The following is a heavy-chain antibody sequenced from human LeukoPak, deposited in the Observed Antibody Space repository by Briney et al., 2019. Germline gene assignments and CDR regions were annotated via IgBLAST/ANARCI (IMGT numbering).Heavy chain of an antibody. J-gene: IGHJ1*01. CDR2: IYYSGRT. Sequence: SETLSLTCSVSGDSVSRSDSYWDWIRQPPGKGLEWIGTIYYSGRTYYSPSLRSRVTMSVDPSNNQFSLTLRSVTAADTAIYYCARRRYYDGSGYLEWGQGTLLSVSS. V-gene: IGHV4-39*01. D-gene: IGHD3-22*01. CDR1: GDSVSRSDSY. CDR3: ARRRYYDGSGYLE.